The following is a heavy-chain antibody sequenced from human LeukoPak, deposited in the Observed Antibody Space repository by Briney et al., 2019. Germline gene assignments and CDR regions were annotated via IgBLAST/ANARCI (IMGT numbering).Heavy chain of an antibody. CDR3: ARGPPSYTAMVGGDYDY. V-gene: IGHV4-34*01. Sequence: SETLSLTCAVYGGSFSGYYWSWIRQPPGKGLEWIGEINHSGSTNYNPSLKSRVTISVDTSKNQFSLKLSSVTAADTVVYYCARGPPSYTAMVGGDYDYWGQGTLVTVSS. CDR2: INHSGST. CDR1: GGSFSGYY. D-gene: IGHD5-18*01. J-gene: IGHJ4*02.